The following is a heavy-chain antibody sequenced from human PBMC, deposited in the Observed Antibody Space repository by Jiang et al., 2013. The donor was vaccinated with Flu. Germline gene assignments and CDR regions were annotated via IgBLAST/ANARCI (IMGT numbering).Heavy chain of an antibody. Sequence: LLKPSETLSLTCNVPGDSISSSSSSYYWGWIRQPPGKGLEWIGSIFNTGFSYYDPSLESRVTMSVDTSKNQFSLDMRSVTAADTAVYYCARQMKGYNWNYFDYWGQGTLVTVSS. V-gene: IGHV4-39*01. J-gene: IGHJ4*02. CDR3: ARQMKGYNWNYFDY. D-gene: IGHD1-20*01. CDR2: IFNTGFS. CDR1: GDSISSSSSSYY.